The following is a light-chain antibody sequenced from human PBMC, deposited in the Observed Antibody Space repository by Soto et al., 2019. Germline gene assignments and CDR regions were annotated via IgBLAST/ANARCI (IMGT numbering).Light chain of an antibody. J-gene: IGKJ5*01. Sequence: DIQMTQSPSSLSSSVGDRVTISCRASQSISSWLAWYQQMPGKAPKLLIYAASTLQSGVPSRFSGSGSGTECTLTISSLQPEDFATYYCQQFNSYPITFCQGTRLDIK. CDR3: QQFNSYPIT. CDR2: AAS. CDR1: QSISSW. V-gene: IGKV1-9*01.